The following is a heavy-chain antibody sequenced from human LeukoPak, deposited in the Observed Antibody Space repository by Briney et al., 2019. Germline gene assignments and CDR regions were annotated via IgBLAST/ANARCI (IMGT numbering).Heavy chain of an antibody. Sequence: ASVKVSCKASGYTFTSYAMHWVRQAPGQRLEWMGWINAGNGNTKYSQKFQGRVTITRDTSASTAYMELSSLRSEDTAVYYCARMNGAVLLWFGELYNWFDPWGQGTLVTVSS. CDR1: GYTFTSYA. J-gene: IGHJ5*02. V-gene: IGHV1-3*01. CDR3: ARMNGAVLLWFGELYNWFDP. D-gene: IGHD3-10*01. CDR2: INAGNGNT.